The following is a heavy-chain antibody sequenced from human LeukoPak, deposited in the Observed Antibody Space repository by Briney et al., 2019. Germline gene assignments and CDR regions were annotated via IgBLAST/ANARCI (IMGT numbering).Heavy chain of an antibody. CDR2: ISSKSYGGTT. J-gene: IGHJ4*02. D-gene: IGHD2-21*02. Sequence: GGSLRLSCTASGFIFGDYGVSWVRQAPGKGLEWVTFISSKSYGGTTEYAASVKGRFTISRDDSKSIAYLQMNSLKTEDTAVYYCTRDRCGGDCYSDYWGQGTLVTVSS. CDR1: GFIFGDYG. CDR3: TRDRCGGDCYSDY. V-gene: IGHV3-49*04.